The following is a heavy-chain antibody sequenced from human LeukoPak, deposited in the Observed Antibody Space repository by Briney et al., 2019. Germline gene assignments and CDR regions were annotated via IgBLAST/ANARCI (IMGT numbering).Heavy chain of an antibody. CDR2: IIPIFGTA. CDR1: GGTFSSYA. D-gene: IGHD3-10*01. J-gene: IGHJ6*03. CDR3: ATDGSGSYGYYYMDV. Sequence: GASVKVSCKASGGTFSSYAISWVRQAPGQGLEWMGGIIPIFGTANYAQKFQGRVTITTDESTSTAYMELSSLRSEDTAVYYCATDGSGSYGYYYMDVWGKGTTVTVSS. V-gene: IGHV1-69*05.